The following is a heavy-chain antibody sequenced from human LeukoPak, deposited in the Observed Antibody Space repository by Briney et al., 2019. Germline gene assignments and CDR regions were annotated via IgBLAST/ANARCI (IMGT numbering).Heavy chain of an antibody. Sequence: GGSLRLSCAASGFTFSSSAMHWVRQPPGKGLEYVSAISSDGGATYYSNSVKGRFTISRDNSKNTLYLQMDSLRAEDMAVYYCATWSGYHHVYWGQGTQVTVSS. V-gene: IGHV3-64*01. CDR1: GFTFSSSA. CDR2: ISSDGGAT. CDR3: ATWSGYHHVY. D-gene: IGHD3-3*01. J-gene: IGHJ4*02.